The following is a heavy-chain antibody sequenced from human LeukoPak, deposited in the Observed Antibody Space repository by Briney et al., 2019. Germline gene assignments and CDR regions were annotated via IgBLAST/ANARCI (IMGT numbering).Heavy chain of an antibody. V-gene: IGHV5-51*01. Sequence: GESLKISCKDSGYNFNSYWIGWVRQMPGKGLEWIGFLYPGDSDTKYSPSFQGQVTISVDKSISTAYLQWSSLKASDTAMYYCARRDIVATTPLFDYWGQGTLVTVSS. CDR1: GYNFNSYW. D-gene: IGHD5-12*01. CDR2: LYPGDSDT. CDR3: ARRDIVATTPLFDY. J-gene: IGHJ4*02.